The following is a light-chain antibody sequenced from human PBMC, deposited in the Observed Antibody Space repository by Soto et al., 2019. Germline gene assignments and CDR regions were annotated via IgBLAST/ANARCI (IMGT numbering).Light chain of an antibody. J-gene: IGKJ4*01. CDR1: QNVSSS. V-gene: IGKV3-11*01. CDR3: QELISWPRGLT. CDR2: DAS. Sequence: EVVLTQAPAALSLSPGDRGTLSCRASQNVSSSVAWYQQKPGQGPRLVIYDASIRATGIPARFSGSGSGTDFTLTFSGLEPEDFGVYYCQELISWPRGLTFGGGTKVEIK.